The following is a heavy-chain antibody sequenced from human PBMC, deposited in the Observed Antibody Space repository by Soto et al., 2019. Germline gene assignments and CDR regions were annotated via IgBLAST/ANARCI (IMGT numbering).Heavy chain of an antibody. Sequence: SETLSLTCTVSGGSISSYYWSWIRQPPGKGLEWIGYIYYSGSTNYNPSLKSRVTISVDTSKNQFSLKLSSVTAADTAVYYCARAPEWYNWNDASPYLLLDYWGQGTLVTVSA. V-gene: IGHV4-59*08. CDR2: IYYSGST. CDR1: GGSISSYY. CDR3: ARAPEWYNWNDASPYLLLDY. D-gene: IGHD1-20*01. J-gene: IGHJ4*02.